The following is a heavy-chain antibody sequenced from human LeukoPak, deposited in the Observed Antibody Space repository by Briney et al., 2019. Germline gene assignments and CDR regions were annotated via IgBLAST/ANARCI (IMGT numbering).Heavy chain of an antibody. CDR1: GFTFDDYA. V-gene: IGHV3-9*01. Sequence: GRSLRLSCAASGFTFDDYAMHWVRQAPGKGLEWVSGISWNSGSIGYADSVKGRFTISRDNAKNSLYLQMNSLRAEDTALYYCAKSRYDFWSGYDYWGQGTLVTVSS. J-gene: IGHJ4*02. CDR2: ISWNSGSI. D-gene: IGHD3-3*01. CDR3: AKSRYDFWSGYDY.